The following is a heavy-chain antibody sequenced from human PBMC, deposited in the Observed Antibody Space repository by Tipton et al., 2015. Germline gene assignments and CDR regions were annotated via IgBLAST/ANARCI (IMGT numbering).Heavy chain of an antibody. D-gene: IGHD3-9*01. CDR3: ACQDYDILTRDYQTVDY. CDR2: ISYTDGA. V-gene: IGHV4-61*01. Sequence: TLSLTCDVSGYSISSGYYWSWIRQPPGKGLEWIGYISYTDGAHYNPAHKSRVTISVDTSKTQFSLKMRSVTATDTAVYYCACQDYDILTRDYQTVDYWGQGALVTVSS. CDR1: GYSISSGYY. J-gene: IGHJ4*02.